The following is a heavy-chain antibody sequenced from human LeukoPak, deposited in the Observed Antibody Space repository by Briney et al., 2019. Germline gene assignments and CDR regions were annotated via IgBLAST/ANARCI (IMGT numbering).Heavy chain of an antibody. V-gene: IGHV1-24*01. J-gene: IGHJ4*02. D-gene: IGHD1-1*01. CDR2: FDPEDGET. CDR1: GYTLTELS. CDR3: ATTAPEKWNDFYFDY. Sequence: ASVKVSCKVSGYTLTELSMHWVRQAPGKGLEWMGGFDPEDGETIYAQKFQGRVTMTEDTSTDTAYMELSSLRSEDTAVYYCATTAPEKWNDFYFDYWGQGTLVTVSS.